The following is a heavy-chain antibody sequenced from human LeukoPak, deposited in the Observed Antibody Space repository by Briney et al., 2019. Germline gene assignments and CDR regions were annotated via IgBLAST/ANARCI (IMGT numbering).Heavy chain of an antibody. CDR3: AGSRRRSRSGGFNY. CDR1: GYTFANYD. J-gene: IGHJ4*02. V-gene: IGHV1-8*03. D-gene: IGHD1-14*01. CDR2: MNPNSGNT. Sequence: ASVKVSRKPSGYTFANYDSSWVRQATGQGLEWMGWMNPNSGNTGYAKKFQGRVTITRNTSISTANMELSSLRSEDTAVYYCAGSRRRSRSGGFNYWGQGTLVTVSS.